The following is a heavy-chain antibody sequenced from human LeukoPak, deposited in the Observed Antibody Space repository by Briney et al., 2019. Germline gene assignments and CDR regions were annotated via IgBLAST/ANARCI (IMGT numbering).Heavy chain of an antibody. CDR2: IYYSGST. CDR1: GGSFSGYY. V-gene: IGHV4-59*08. Sequence: SETLSLSCAVSGGSFSGYYWSWIRQPPGKGLEWIWYIYYSGSTNYNPSVKSRVTISVDTSKNQLSLKLSSVTAANTAVYYCARLSDFGDWFDPWGQGTLVTVSS. CDR3: ARLSDFGDWFDP. D-gene: IGHD3-3*01. J-gene: IGHJ5*02.